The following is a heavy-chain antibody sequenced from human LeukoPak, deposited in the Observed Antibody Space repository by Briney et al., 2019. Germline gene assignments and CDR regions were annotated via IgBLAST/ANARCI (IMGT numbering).Heavy chain of an antibody. J-gene: IGHJ4*02. CDR1: GFIFSDYS. CDR3: ARDNGLGATVDFDY. Sequence: GGSLRLSCAASGFIFSDYSMNWVRQAPGKGLEWVSSISSSSTYIYYADSVKGRFTISRDNSKNTLYLQMNSLRAEDTAVYYCARDNGLGATVDFDYWGQGTLVTVSS. V-gene: IGHV3-21*01. D-gene: IGHD1-26*01. CDR2: ISSSSTYI.